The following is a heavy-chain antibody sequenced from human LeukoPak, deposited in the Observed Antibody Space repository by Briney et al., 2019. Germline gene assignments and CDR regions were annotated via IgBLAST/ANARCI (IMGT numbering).Heavy chain of an antibody. CDR2: INPNSGCT. V-gene: IGHV1-2*02. D-gene: IGHD2/OR15-2a*01. Sequence: ASVKVSCKASGYTFTGYYMHWVRQAPGQGLEWMGWINPNSGCTNYAQKFQGRVTMTRDTSISTAHMELSRLRSDDTAVYYCARVNSPPWDFDYWGQGTLVTVSS. J-gene: IGHJ4*02. CDR3: ARVNSPPWDFDY. CDR1: GYTFTGYY.